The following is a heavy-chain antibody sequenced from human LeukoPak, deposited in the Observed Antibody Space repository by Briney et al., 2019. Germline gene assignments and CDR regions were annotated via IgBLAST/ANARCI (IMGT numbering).Heavy chain of an antibody. CDR2: IKQDGSEK. D-gene: IGHD3-22*01. CDR1: GFTFSSYW. Sequence: GGSLRLSCAASGFTFSSYWMTWVRQAPGKGLEWVANIKQDGSEKYYVDSVKGRFTISRDNAKNSLYLQMNSLRAEDTALYYCARDASNYYDSSAFSYWGQGTLVTVSS. J-gene: IGHJ4*02. V-gene: IGHV3-7*01. CDR3: ARDASNYYDSSAFSY.